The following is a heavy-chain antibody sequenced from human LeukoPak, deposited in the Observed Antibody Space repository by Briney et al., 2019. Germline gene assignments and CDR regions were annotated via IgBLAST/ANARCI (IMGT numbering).Heavy chain of an antibody. Sequence: ASVKVSCKASGYSFTSNYIHWVRQAPGQGLEWMGMIYPRDGSTSYAQKFQGRVTVTRDTSTSTVHMELGGLRSEDTAVYYCARDQEGFDYWGQGTLVTVSS. V-gene: IGHV1-46*01. CDR3: ARDQEGFDY. CDR2: IYPRDGST. J-gene: IGHJ4*02. CDR1: GYSFTSNY.